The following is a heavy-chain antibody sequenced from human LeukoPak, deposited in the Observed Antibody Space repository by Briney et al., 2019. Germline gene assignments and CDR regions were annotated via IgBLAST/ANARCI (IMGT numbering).Heavy chain of an antibody. Sequence: GESLRISCKGSGYSFTSYWISWVRQMPGKGLEWMGRIDPSDSYTNYSPSFQGHVTISAHKSISTAYLQWSSLKASDTAMYYCARHVGYSSSWVDYWGQGTLVTVSS. V-gene: IGHV5-10-1*01. D-gene: IGHD6-13*01. CDR2: IDPSDSYT. CDR1: GYSFTSYW. J-gene: IGHJ4*02. CDR3: ARHVGYSSSWVDY.